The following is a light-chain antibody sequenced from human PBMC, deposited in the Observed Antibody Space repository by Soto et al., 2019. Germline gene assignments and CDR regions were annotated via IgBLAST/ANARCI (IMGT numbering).Light chain of an antibody. J-gene: IGLJ2*01. CDR2: EVN. CDR1: SSDVGGYNF. V-gene: IGLV2-8*01. CDR3: SSYAGSNNLGV. Sequence: QLVLTQPPSASGSPGQSVTISCTGTSSDVGGYNFVSWYQQHPGKAPKLMIYEVNKRPSGVPDRFSGSKSGNTASLTVSGLQAEDEADYYCSSYAGSNNLGVFGGGTKLTVL.